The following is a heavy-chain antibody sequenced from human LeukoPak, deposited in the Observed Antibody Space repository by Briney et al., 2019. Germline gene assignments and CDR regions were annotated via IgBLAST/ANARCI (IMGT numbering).Heavy chain of an antibody. Sequence: SDTLSLTCAVYGGSLSGYYWSWIRQPPGKGLEWIGEINHSGSTNYNPSLKSRVTISVDTSKNQLSLKLSSMTAADTAVYYCARQWLVSPLFDYWGQGTLVTVSS. V-gene: IGHV4-34*01. D-gene: IGHD6-19*01. J-gene: IGHJ4*02. CDR2: INHSGST. CDR3: ARQWLVSPLFDY. CDR1: GGSLSGYY.